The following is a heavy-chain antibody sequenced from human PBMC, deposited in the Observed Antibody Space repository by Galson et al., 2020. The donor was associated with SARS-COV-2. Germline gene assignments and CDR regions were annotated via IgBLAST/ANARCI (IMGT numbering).Heavy chain of an antibody. J-gene: IGHJ6*02. CDR2: TSTSSSYT. V-gene: IGHV3-21*01. CDR1: GFPFSTYS. CDR3: ARDEGIRGYNYGRLYYGLDV. Sequence: NSGGSLRLSCAASGFPFSTYSRNWVGLAPGKGLEWVPSTSTSSSYTYYADSVKGRFSISRDNPRNSLYLQMNSRRAEDMAVYYCARDEGIRGYNYGRLYYGLDVWGQGTTVTVSS. D-gene: IGHD5-18*01.